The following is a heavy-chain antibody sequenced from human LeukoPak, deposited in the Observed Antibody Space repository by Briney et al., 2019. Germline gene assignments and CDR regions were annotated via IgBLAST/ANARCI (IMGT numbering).Heavy chain of an antibody. Sequence: PGGSLRLSCAASGFTFDDYGMSWVRQAPGKGLEWVSGINWNGGSTGYADSVKGRFTISRDNAKNSLYLQMNSLRAEDTALYYCAREAYYDFWSGYSSYYYYMDVWGKGTTVTVSS. V-gene: IGHV3-20*04. D-gene: IGHD3-3*01. CDR2: INWNGGST. CDR1: GFTFDDYG. J-gene: IGHJ6*03. CDR3: AREAYYDFWSGYSSYYYYMDV.